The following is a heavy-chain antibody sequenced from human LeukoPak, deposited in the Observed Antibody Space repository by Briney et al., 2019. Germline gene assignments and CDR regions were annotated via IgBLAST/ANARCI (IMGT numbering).Heavy chain of an antibody. CDR1: GGTFSSYA. V-gene: IGHV1-69*05. Sequence: SVKVSCKASGGTFSSYAISWVRQAPGQGLEWMGGIIPIFGTANYAQKFQSRVTITTDESTSTAYMELSSLRSEDTAVYYCARGGSSIAALEYYFDYWGQGTLVTVSS. CDR2: IIPIFGTA. D-gene: IGHD6-6*01. J-gene: IGHJ4*02. CDR3: ARGGSSIAALEYYFDY.